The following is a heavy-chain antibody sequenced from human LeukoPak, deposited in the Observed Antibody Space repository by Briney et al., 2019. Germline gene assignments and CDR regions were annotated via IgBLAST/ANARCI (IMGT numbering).Heavy chain of an antibody. CDR2: INSDGRST. Sequence: PGGSLRLSCAASGFTFSGYWMDWVRQAPGKGLVWVSRINSDGRSTIYADSVKDRFTISRDNSKNTLYLQMNSLRAEDTAVYYCAKETVVVVAATPDAFDIWGQGTMVTVSS. V-gene: IGHV3-74*01. CDR1: GFTFSGYW. J-gene: IGHJ3*02. CDR3: AKETVVVVAATPDAFDI. D-gene: IGHD2-15*01.